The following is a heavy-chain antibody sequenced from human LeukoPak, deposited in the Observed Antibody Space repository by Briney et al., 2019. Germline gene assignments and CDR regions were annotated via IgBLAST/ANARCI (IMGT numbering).Heavy chain of an antibody. V-gene: IGHV1-2*02. CDR2: INPNSGGT. J-gene: IGHJ4*02. CDR1: GYTFTNYY. Sequence: ASVKVSCKASGYTFTNYYMHWVRQAPGQGLEWMGWINPNSGGTNYAQKFQGRVTMTRDTSISTAYMELSRLRSDDTAVYYCARVRGMPRFGGLLDFDCWGQGTLVTVSS. CDR3: ARVRGMPRFGGLLDFDC. D-gene: IGHD3-10*02.